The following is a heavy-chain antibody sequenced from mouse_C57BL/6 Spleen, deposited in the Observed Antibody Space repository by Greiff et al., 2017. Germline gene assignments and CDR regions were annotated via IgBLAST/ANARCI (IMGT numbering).Heavy chain of an antibody. Sequence: VQLKQSGAELVKPGASVKISCKASGYAFSSYWMEWVKQRPGKGLEWIGQIYPGDGDTNYNGKFKGKATLTADKSSSTAYMQLSSLTSEDAAVYCGAREDSTYAMDYWGQGTLVTVSS. V-gene: IGHV1-80*01. J-gene: IGHJ4*01. CDR3: AREDSTYAMDY. CDR2: IYPGDGDT. CDR1: GYAFSSYW. D-gene: IGHD2-5*01.